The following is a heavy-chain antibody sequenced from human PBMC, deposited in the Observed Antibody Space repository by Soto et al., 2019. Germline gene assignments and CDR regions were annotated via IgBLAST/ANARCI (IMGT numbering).Heavy chain of an antibody. D-gene: IGHD3-10*01. Sequence: QVQLVQSGAEVKKPGASVKVSCKASGYTFTSYGISWVRQAPGQGLEWMGWISAYNGNTNYAQKLQGSGTMTTDTSNSTAYMDQRRLRSDDTAVYYVSRGYYYGSGGAYWGQGTLVTVSS. J-gene: IGHJ4*02. CDR3: SRGYYYGSGGAY. V-gene: IGHV1-18*01. CDR2: ISAYNGNT. CDR1: GYTFTSYG.